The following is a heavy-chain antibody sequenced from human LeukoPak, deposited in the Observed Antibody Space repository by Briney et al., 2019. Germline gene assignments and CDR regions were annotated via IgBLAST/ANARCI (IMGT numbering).Heavy chain of an antibody. V-gene: IGHV4-34*01. CDR2: IYYSGST. D-gene: IGHD2-2*01. CDR3: ARRSTSWNKYYMDV. J-gene: IGHJ6*03. Sequence: SSETLSLTCAVYGGSFSGYYWSWIRQPPGKGLEWIGSIYYSGSTYYNPSFKSRVTISVDTSKNQFSLKLSSVTVADTAVYYCARRSTSWNKYYMDVWGKGTTVTVSS. CDR1: GGSFSGYY.